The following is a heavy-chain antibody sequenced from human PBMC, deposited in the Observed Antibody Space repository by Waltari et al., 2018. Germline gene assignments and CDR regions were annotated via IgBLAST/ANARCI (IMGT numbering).Heavy chain of an antibody. V-gene: IGHV3-23*01. CDR3: ARLDIYGGGSDAFGI. CDR1: GFTLSGFA. Sequence: EVQLLESGGGLVQPGGSLRLSCVASGFTLSGFAMGWVRQVPGKGLGWVSAISGSGGSGTYYADSVEGRFTISRDDSKNTAYLLMTSLKTEDTAMYYCARLDIYGGGSDAFGIWGQGTMVTVSS. J-gene: IGHJ3*02. D-gene: IGHD1-26*01. CDR2: ISGSGGSGT.